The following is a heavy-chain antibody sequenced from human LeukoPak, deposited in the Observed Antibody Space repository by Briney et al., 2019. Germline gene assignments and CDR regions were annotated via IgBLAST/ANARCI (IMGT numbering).Heavy chain of an antibody. CDR3: ARGGQQWRGGNYFDS. V-gene: IGHV1-3*03. Sequence: ASVKVSCKASGYTFTDYALHWVRQAPGQSLEWMGWITTGRGETRYSQDFQRRITLTRDKSPNTVYMDLSDLTSEDTAVYYCARGGQQWRGGNYFDSWGQGTLVAVSS. D-gene: IGHD6-19*01. CDR1: GYTFTDYA. J-gene: IGHJ4*02. CDR2: ITTGRGET.